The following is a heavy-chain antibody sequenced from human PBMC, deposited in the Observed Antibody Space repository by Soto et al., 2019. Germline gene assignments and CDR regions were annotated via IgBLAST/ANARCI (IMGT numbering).Heavy chain of an antibody. CDR1: GASVSSNSAA. J-gene: IGHJ5*02. Sequence: PSQTLSLTCAISGASVSSNSAAWNWIRQSPSRGLEWLVRTYYRSKWYNDYAVSVKSRITINPDTSRNQFSLQLNSVTPEDTAVYYCARSIAAAATYNWFDRWGQGTLVTVSS. CDR2: TYYRSKWYN. V-gene: IGHV6-1*01. D-gene: IGHD6-13*01. CDR3: ARSIAAAATYNWFDR.